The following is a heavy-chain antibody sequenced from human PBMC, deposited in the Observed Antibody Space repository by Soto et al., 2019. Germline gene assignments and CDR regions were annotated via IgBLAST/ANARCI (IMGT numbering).Heavy chain of an antibody. J-gene: IGHJ4*02. V-gene: IGHV4-34*01. CDR1: GGSFSGFY. Sequence: PSETLSLTCAVYGGSFSGFYWNWIRQPPGKGLEWIGEIDQSGTTTYNPSLKSRVIISVDTSKNQFSLKLTSVTAADTAVYYCTRLIKKGSGWSGIDYWGQGTLVTVSS. D-gene: IGHD6-19*01. CDR3: TRLIKKGSGWSGIDY. CDR2: IDQSGTT.